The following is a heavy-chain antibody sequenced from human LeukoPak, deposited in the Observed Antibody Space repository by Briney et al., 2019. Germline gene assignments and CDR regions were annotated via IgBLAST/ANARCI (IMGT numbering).Heavy chain of an antibody. CDR1: GFTFSSYA. V-gene: IGHV3-23*01. J-gene: IGHJ3*02. D-gene: IGHD2-2*02. Sequence: GGSLRLSCAASGFTFSSYAMSWVRQAPGKGLEWVSAISGSGGSTYYADSVKGWFTISRDNSKNTLYLQMNSLRAEDTAVYYCAKPTAGYCSSTSCYRGAFDIWGQGTMVTVSS. CDR2: ISGSGGST. CDR3: AKPTAGYCSSTSCYRGAFDI.